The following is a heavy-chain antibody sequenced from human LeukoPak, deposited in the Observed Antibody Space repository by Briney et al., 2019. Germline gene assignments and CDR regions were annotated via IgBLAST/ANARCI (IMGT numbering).Heavy chain of an antibody. CDR2: IYYSGNT. V-gene: IGHV4-59*01. D-gene: IGHD1-14*01. CDR1: GGSISTYY. CDR3: ARVGNRNFDY. J-gene: IGHJ4*02. Sequence: SETLSLTCTVSGGSISTYYWSWIRQPPGKGLEWIGYIYYSGNTNYNPSLKSRVTISVDTSKNQFSLKLSSVTAADTAVYYCARVGNRNFDYWGQGTLVTVSS.